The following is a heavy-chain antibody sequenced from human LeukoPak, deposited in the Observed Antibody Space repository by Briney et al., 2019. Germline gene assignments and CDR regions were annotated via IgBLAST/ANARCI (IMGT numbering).Heavy chain of an antibody. CDR1: GFTFSSYA. J-gene: IGHJ4*02. D-gene: IGHD3-9*01. Sequence: GGSLRLSCAASGFTFSSYAMSWVRQAPGKGLEWVAGISAGGGSTYYADSVKGRFTISRDNSKDMLYLQLNSLRAEDTAVYYCAKGDPPTYYDILTGQDYWGQGTLVTVSS. V-gene: IGHV3-23*01. CDR2: ISAGGGST. CDR3: AKGDPPTYYDILTGQDY.